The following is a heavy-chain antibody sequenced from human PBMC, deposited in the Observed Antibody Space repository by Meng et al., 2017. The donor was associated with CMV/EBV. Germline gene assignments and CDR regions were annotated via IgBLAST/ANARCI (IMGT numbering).Heavy chain of an antibody. J-gene: IGHJ4*02. CDR3: AHTYSSSSLFDY. Sequence: SGPTLVKPPQTLTLTCTFSGFSLSPSGVGVGWIRQPPGKALEWLALIYWNDDKRYSPSLKSRLTITKDTSKNQVVLTMTNMDPVDTATYYCAHTYSSSSLFDYWGQGTLVTVSS. CDR2: IYWNDDK. CDR1: GFSLSPSGVG. D-gene: IGHD6-6*01. V-gene: IGHV2-5*01.